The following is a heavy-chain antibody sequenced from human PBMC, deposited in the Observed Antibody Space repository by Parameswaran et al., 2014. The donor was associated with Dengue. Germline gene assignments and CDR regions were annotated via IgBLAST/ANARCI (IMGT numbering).Heavy chain of an antibody. CDR2: IWYDGSNK. D-gene: IGHD5-12*01. J-gene: IGHJ3*02. V-gene: IGHV3-33*08. Sequence: GGSLRLSCAASGFTFSNAWMSWVRQAPGKGLEWVAVIWYDGSNKYYADSVKGRFTISRDNSKNTLYLQMNSLRAEDTAVYYCARDPSGGLRNPGDAFDIWGQGTMVTVSS. CDR3: ARDPSGGLRNPGDAFDI. CDR1: GFTFSNAW.